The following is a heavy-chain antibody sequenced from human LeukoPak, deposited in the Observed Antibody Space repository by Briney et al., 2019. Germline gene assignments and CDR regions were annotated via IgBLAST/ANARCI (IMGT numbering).Heavy chain of an antibody. CDR2: IYYSGST. D-gene: IGHD3-16*02. J-gene: IGHJ4*02. Sequence: PSETLSLTCTVSGGSISSSGYYWGWIRQPPGKGLEWIGFIYYSGSTYYNPSLKSRVTISVDTSKNQFSLKLSSVTAADTAMYYCARYDVWGTYRAFDYWGQGTLVTVSS. CDR1: GGSISSSGYY. V-gene: IGHV4-39*07. CDR3: ARYDVWGTYRAFDY.